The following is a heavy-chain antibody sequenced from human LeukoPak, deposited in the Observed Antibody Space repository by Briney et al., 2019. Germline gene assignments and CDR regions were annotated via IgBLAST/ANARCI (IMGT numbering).Heavy chain of an antibody. Sequence: SETLSLTCAVYGGSFSGYYWSWIRQPPGKGLEWIGEINHSGSTNYNPSLKSRVTISVDTSKNQFSLKLSSVTAADTAVYYCARVFSSGYSDYWGQGTLVTVSS. V-gene: IGHV4-34*01. D-gene: IGHD3-22*01. J-gene: IGHJ4*02. CDR2: INHSGST. CDR1: GGSFSGYY. CDR3: ARVFSSGYSDY.